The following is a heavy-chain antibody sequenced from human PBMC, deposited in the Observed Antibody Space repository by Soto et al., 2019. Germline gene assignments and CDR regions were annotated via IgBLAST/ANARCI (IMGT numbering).Heavy chain of an antibody. CDR2: IKYSGTT. V-gene: IGHV4-39*02. CDR1: GGSISSSRCH. Sequence: SETLSLTCTVSGGSISSSRCHWGWIRQPPGKGLEWIASIKYSGTTFYNPSLKSRVTLSVDTSKNQFALKLTPVTAADTAVYYCARDKITGLFDYWGQGTLVTVSS. CDR3: ARDKITGLFDY. J-gene: IGHJ4*02. D-gene: IGHD2-8*02.